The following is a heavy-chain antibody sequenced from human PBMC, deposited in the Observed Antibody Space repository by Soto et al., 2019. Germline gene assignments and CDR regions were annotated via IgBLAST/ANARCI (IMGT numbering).Heavy chain of an antibody. CDR3: AMIVGVSEALGTIDY. J-gene: IGHJ4*02. V-gene: IGHV4-39*01. CDR2: IHYSGST. CDR1: GDSISSSNSY. D-gene: IGHD3-3*01. Sequence: SETLSLTCTVSGDSISSSNSYWGWIRQPPGKGLEWIGSIHYSGSTYYSPSLKSRVTLSVDTSKNKFSLNLSAVSAADTAVYYCAMIVGVSEALGTIDYWGQGTLVTVSS.